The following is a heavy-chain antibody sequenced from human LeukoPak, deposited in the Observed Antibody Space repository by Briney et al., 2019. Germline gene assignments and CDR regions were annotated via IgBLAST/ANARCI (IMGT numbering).Heavy chain of an antibody. D-gene: IGHD5-18*01. CDR3: AKVPEISGYSYGLSYFDY. CDR1: GFTFSSYA. J-gene: IGHJ4*02. V-gene: IGHV3-23*01. CDR2: ISGSGGST. Sequence: GGSLRLSCAASGFTFSSYAMSWVRQAPGKGLEWVSAISGSGGSTYYADSVKGRFTISRDNSENTLYLQMNSMRAEDTAVYYCAKVPEISGYSYGLSYFDYWGQGTLVTVSS.